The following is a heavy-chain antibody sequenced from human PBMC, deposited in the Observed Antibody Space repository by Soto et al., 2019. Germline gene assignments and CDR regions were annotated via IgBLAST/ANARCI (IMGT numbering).Heavy chain of an antibody. D-gene: IGHD6-19*01. Sequence: EVQLLESGGGLVQPGGSLGLSCAASGFTFSTYAMSWVRQAPGKGLEWVSSISATDGGTYYADSGKGRFTISRDNSKSTLSLQMNSLRAEDTAVYYCANGESSGWPAFDHWGQGILVTVSS. CDR3: ANGESSGWPAFDH. CDR2: ISATDGGT. J-gene: IGHJ4*02. CDR1: GFTFSTYA. V-gene: IGHV3-23*01.